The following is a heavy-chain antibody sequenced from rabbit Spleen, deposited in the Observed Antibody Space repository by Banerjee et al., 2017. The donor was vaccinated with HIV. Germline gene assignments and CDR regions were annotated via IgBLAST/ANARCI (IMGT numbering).Heavy chain of an antibody. CDR1: GFSFSSGYD. CDR2: IVGGSSDYS. D-gene: IGHD4-2*01. Sequence: QEQLVESGGGLVQPEGSLTLTCTVSGFSFSSGYDMFWVRQAPGKGLEWIAYIVGGSSDYSYYASWAKGRFTISKTSSTVDLKMTSLTAADTATYFCARYSYYAHDYAGSAWQLWGPGTLVTVS. V-gene: IGHV1S45*01. J-gene: IGHJ4*01. CDR3: ARYSYYAHDYAGSAWQL.